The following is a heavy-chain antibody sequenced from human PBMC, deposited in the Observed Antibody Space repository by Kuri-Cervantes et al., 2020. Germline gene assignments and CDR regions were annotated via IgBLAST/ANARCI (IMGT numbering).Heavy chain of an antibody. D-gene: IGHD3-10*01. Sequence: ASVKVSCKASGYTFTGYYMHWVRQAPGQGLEWMGWINPNSGGTNYAQKFQGRVTMTRNTSISTAYMELSRLRSDDTAVYYCAVGARITMVQGVPFDYWGQGTLVTVSS. CDR2: INPNSGGT. CDR3: AVGARITMVQGVPFDY. V-gene: IGHV1-2*02. CDR1: GYTFTGYY. J-gene: IGHJ4*02.